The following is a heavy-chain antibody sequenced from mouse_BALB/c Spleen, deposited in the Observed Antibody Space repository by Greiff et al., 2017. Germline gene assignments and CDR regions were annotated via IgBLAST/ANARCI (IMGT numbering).Heavy chain of an antibody. V-gene: IGHV3-2*02. CDR1: GYSITSDYA. Sequence: VQLKESGPGLVKPSQSLSLTCTVTGYSITSDYAWNWIRQFPGNKLEWMGYISYSGSTSYNPSLKSRISITRDTSKNQFFLQLNSVTTEDTATYYCARSGYYGSSYAMDYWGQGTSVTVSS. J-gene: IGHJ4*01. D-gene: IGHD1-1*01. CDR2: ISYSGST. CDR3: ARSGYYGSSYAMDY.